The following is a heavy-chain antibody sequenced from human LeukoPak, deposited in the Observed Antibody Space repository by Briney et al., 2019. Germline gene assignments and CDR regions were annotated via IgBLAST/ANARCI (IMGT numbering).Heavy chain of an antibody. J-gene: IGHJ4*02. V-gene: IGHV3-7*01. CDR1: GFTFSSYW. CDR2: IKQDGSEK. CDR3: ARDVYYDFWSGQIAPYYFDY. Sequence: PGGSLRLSCAASGFTFSSYWMSWVRQAPGKGLEWVANIKQDGSEKYYVDSVKGRFTISRDNAKNSLYLQMNSLRAEDTAVYYCARDVYYDFWSGQIAPYYFDYWGQETLVTVSS. D-gene: IGHD3-3*01.